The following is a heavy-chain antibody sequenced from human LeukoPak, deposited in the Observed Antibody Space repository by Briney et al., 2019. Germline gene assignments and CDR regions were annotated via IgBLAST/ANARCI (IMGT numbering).Heavy chain of an antibody. CDR3: ARLRNGVIVLKPSVIVDF. CDR2: LFSGGST. CDR1: GYSLSSGYW. J-gene: IGHJ4*02. Sequence: PAETLSLTCSVSGYSLSSGYWWGWIRQPPGKAVGWIGSLFSGGSTYYNPSLKRRLTISVDTSKNLFSLGLSSVTAADTAIYYCARLRNGVIVLKPSVIVDFWGQGALVTVSS. D-gene: IGHD2-8*01. V-gene: IGHV4-38-2*02.